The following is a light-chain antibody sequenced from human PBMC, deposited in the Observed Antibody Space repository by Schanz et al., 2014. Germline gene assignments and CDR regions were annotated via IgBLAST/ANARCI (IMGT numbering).Light chain of an antibody. J-gene: IGKJ1*01. V-gene: IGKV3-20*01. CDR1: QSVGSRS. Sequence: EIVLTQSPDTLSLSPGERATLSCRASQSVGSRSLAWYQQKPGQPPMLLIYGASNRAAGIPDRFSGSGSGTDFTLTISTLQPDDFATYFCQQIYTSPGTFGQGTKVDI. CDR2: GAS. CDR3: QQIYTSPGT.